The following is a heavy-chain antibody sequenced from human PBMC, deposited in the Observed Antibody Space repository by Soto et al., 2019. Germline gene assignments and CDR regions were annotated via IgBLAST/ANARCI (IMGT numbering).Heavy chain of an antibody. CDR2: ISGSGGST. V-gene: IGHV3-23*01. J-gene: IGHJ4*02. Sequence: EVQLLESGGGLVQPGGSLRLSCAASGFTFSSYAMSWVRQAPGKGLEWVSAISGSGGSTYYADSVKGRFSISRDNSKNTLYLQMNSLRAEETAVYYCAKDSLQYQLLLFYYFDYWGQGTLVTVSS. CDR1: GFTFSSYA. D-gene: IGHD2-2*01. CDR3: AKDSLQYQLLLFYYFDY.